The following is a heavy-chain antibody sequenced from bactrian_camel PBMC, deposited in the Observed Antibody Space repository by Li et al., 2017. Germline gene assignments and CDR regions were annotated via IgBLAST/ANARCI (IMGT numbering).Heavy chain of an antibody. CDR3: AAVHAVSCPLNRGRYNY. V-gene: IGHV3S40*01. Sequence: DVQLVESGGGLVQPGGSLRLSCVGSGFTFSDYYMSWVRQAPGKGLEWVSRINSGGTNTYYADSVKGRFTISRDNAKNTLYLQLNSLQPEDTAMYYCAAVHAVSCPLNRGRYNYWGQGTQVTVS. CDR2: INSGGTNT. CDR1: GFTFSDYY. J-gene: IGHJ4*01.